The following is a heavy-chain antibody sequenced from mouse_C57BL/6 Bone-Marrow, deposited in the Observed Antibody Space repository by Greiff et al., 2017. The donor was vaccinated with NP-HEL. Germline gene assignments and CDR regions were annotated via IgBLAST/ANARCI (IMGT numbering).Heavy chain of an antibody. V-gene: IGHV15-2*01. CDR3: ARGGTTVVATYWYFDV. D-gene: IGHD1-1*01. J-gene: IGHJ1*03. CDR1: DSEVFPIAY. CDR2: ILPSIGRT. Sequence: QVHVKQSGSELRSPGSSVKLSCKDFDSEVFPIAYMSWVRQKPGHGFEWIGGILPSIGRTIYGEKFEDKATLDADTLSNTAYLELNSLTSEDSAIYYCARGGTTVVATYWYFDVWGTGTTVTVSS.